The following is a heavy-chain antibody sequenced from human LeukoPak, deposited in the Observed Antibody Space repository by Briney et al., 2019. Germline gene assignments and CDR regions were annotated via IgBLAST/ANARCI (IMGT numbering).Heavy chain of an antibody. Sequence: PGGSLRLSCAASGFTFSSYEMNWVRQAPGKGLEWLSYISGSGGAIYYADSVKGRFTMSRDNAKNSLHLQMNSLRAEDTAVYYCASQGGFDDWGQGTLVTVSS. CDR2: ISGSGGAI. D-gene: IGHD2-15*01. CDR3: ASQGGFDD. J-gene: IGHJ4*02. CDR1: GFTFSSYE. V-gene: IGHV3-48*03.